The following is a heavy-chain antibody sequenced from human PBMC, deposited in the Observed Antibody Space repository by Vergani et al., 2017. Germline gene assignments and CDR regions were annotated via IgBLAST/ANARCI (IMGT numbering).Heavy chain of an antibody. CDR3: VKDLCDSGGDCAFDY. CDR2: IYSGGST. J-gene: IGHJ4*02. Sequence: EVQLLESGGGLVQPGGSLRLSCAASGFTVSSNYMSWVRQAPGKGLEWVSVIYSGGSTYYADSVKGRFTISRDNSKNTLYLQMSSLRAEDTAVYYCVKDLCDSGGDCAFDYWGQGTLVTVSS. D-gene: IGHD2-21*02. CDR1: GFTVSSNY. V-gene: IGHV3-66*02.